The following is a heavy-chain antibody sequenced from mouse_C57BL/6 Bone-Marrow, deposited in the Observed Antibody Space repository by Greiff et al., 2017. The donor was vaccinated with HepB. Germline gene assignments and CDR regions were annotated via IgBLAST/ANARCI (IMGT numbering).Heavy chain of an antibody. V-gene: IGHV1-69*01. CDR1: GYTFTSYW. D-gene: IGHD1-1*01. J-gene: IGHJ4*01. CDR2: IDPSDSYT. Sequence: QVQLQQPGAELVMPGASVKLSCKASGYTFTSYWMHWVKQRPGQGLEWIGEIDPSDSYTNYNQKFKGKSTLTVDKSSSTAYMQLSSLTSEDSAVYYGARCYYGSSYGAMDYWGQGTSVTVSS. CDR3: ARCYYGSSYGAMDY.